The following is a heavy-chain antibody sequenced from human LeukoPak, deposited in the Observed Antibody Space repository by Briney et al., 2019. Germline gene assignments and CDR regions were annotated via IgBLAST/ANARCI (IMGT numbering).Heavy chain of an antibody. D-gene: IGHD2-2*01. CDR2: ITWNADST. J-gene: IGHJ4*02. V-gene: IGHV3-20*04. Sequence: PGGSLRLSCTASGFSFDDYGMSWVRQAPARGLEGVSGITWNADSTGYVDFVKGRFTVSRDNAKNSLYLQMDSLRAEDTALYYCARDHHCSSATCPSDYWGQGTLVTVSS. CDR1: GFSFDDYG. CDR3: ARDHHCSSATCPSDY.